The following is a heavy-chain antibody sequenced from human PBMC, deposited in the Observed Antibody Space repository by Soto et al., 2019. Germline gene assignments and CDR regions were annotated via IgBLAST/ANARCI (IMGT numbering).Heavy chain of an antibody. CDR1: GFTFSSYS. CDR3: ARQAVYSSGWGLDY. J-gene: IGHJ4*02. CDR2: ISSSSSYI. V-gene: IGHV3-21*01. Sequence: PGGALRLSCAASGFTFSSYSMNWVRQAPGKGLEWVSSISSSSSYIYYADSVKGRFTISRDNAKNSLYLQMNSLRAEDTAVYYCARQAVYSSGWGLDYWGQGTLVTVSS. D-gene: IGHD6-19*01.